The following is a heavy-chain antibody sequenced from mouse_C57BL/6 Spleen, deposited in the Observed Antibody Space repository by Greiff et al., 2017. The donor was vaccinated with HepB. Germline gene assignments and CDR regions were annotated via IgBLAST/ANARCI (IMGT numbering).Heavy chain of an antibody. Sequence: VQLQQSGAELVRPGSSVKLSCKASGYTFTSYWMHWVKQRPIQGLEWIGNIDPSDSETHYNQKFKDKATLTVDKSSSTAYMQLSSLTSEDSAVYYCARVYGSSPLYAMDYWGQGTSVTVSS. J-gene: IGHJ4*01. CDR3: ARVYGSSPLYAMDY. V-gene: IGHV1-52*01. D-gene: IGHD1-1*01. CDR2: IDPSDSET. CDR1: GYTFTSYW.